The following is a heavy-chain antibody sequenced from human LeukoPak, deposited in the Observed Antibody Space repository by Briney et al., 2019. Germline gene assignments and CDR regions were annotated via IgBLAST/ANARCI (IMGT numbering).Heavy chain of an antibody. CDR3: ASRYCSSTSCYYPVDP. CDR1: GGSISSGDYY. Sequence: PSETLSLTCTVSGGSISSGDYYWSWIRQPPGKGLEWIGYIYYSGSTYYNPSLKSRVTISVDTSKNQFSLKLSSVTAADTAVYYCASRYCSSTSCYYPVDPWGQGTLVTVSS. J-gene: IGHJ5*02. D-gene: IGHD2-2*01. V-gene: IGHV4-30-4*01. CDR2: IYYSGST.